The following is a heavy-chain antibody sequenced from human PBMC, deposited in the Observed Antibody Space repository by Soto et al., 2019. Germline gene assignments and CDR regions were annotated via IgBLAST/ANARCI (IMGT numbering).Heavy chain of an antibody. V-gene: IGHV3-13*01. D-gene: IGHD3-3*01. CDR3: AKGMDYGLYFFDF. CDR2: ISTAVNT. J-gene: IGHJ4*02. Sequence: RNYGMHRIIKNKGKGLEWFSTISTAVNTYSPGSVKGRFTISRVNAKNSLYLQMNSLRVDDSAFYYCAKGMDYGLYFFDFRGQGTLVIVS. CDR1: RNYG.